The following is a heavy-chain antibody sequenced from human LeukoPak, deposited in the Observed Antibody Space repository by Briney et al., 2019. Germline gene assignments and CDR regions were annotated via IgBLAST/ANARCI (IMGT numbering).Heavy chain of an antibody. CDR1: GFTFSSYS. CDR2: ISSSSSYI. CDR3: ARELNAVAHS. D-gene: IGHD6-19*01. Sequence: PGGSLRLSCAASGFTFSSYSLNRVRQAPGKGLEWVSSISSSSSYIYYADSVKGRFTISRDNAKNSLYLQMNSLRAEDTAVYYCARELNAVAHSWGQGTLVTVSS. V-gene: IGHV3-21*01. J-gene: IGHJ4*02.